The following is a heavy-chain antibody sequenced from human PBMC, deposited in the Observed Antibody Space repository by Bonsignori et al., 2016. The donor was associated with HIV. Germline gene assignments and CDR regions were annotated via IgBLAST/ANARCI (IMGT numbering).Heavy chain of an antibody. J-gene: IGHJ5*02. CDR3: ARAGRGYSYGSRHWFDP. Sequence: VRQMPGKGLEWIGYIYYSGSTYYNPSLKSRVTISVDTSKNQFSLKLSSVTAADTAVYYCARAGRGYSYGSRHWFDPWGQGTLVTVSS. D-gene: IGHD5-18*01. CDR2: IYYSGST. V-gene: IGHV4-30-4*01.